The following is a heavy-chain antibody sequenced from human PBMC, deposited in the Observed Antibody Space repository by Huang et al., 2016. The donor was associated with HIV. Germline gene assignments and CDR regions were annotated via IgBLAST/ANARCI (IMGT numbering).Heavy chain of an antibody. CDR3: ARDLGGSGWWSYYYGMDV. V-gene: IGHV3-48*02. CDR2: ISSSSSTI. Sequence: EVQLVESGGGLVQPGGSLRLSCAASGFTFGSSSVNWFRQGPGKGLEWVSYISSSSSTIYYADSVKGRFTISRDNAKNSLYLQMNSLRDEDTAVYYCARDLGGSGWWSYYYGMDVWGQGTTVTVSS. J-gene: IGHJ6*02. D-gene: IGHD6-19*01. CDR1: GFTFGSSS.